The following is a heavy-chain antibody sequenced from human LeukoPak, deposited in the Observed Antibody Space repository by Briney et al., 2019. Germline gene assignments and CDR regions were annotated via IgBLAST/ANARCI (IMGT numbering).Heavy chain of an antibody. J-gene: IGHJ5*02. Sequence: GASVKVSCKASGYTFTSYYMHWVRQAPGQGLEWMGIINPSGGSTSYAQKFQGRVTMTRDMSTSTDYMELSSLISEDTAVYYCARDNSVEDTAWWFDPWGQGTLVTVSS. CDR1: GYTFTSYY. CDR2: INPSGGST. D-gene: IGHD4-23*01. V-gene: IGHV1-46*01. CDR3: ARDNSVEDTAWWFDP.